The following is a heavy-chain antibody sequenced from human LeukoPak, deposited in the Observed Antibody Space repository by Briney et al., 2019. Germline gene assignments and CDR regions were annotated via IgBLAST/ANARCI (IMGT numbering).Heavy chain of an antibody. V-gene: IGHV4-34*01. CDR1: GGSFSGYY. CDR2: INHSGST. CDR3: ARGRSQYYDYVWGSYRYYSGAFDI. Sequence: SETLSLTCAVYGGSFSGYYWSWIRQPPGKGLEWIGEINHSGSTNYNPSLKSRVTISVDTSKNQFSLKLSSVTAADTAVYYCARGRSQYYDYVWGSYRYYSGAFDIWGQGTMVTVSS. J-gene: IGHJ3*02. D-gene: IGHD3-16*02.